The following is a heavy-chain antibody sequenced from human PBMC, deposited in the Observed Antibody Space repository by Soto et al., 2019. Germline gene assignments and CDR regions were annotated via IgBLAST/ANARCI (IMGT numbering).Heavy chain of an antibody. V-gene: IGHV3-20*04. Sequence: GGSLRLSCAVSGYSSDEYAMVWVRQAPGKGLEWVSTINWNGGATYYADSVQGRFTISRDSAKNSLYLQMNSLRAEDTALYYCARGPLSSSAWWYFDSWGQGTLVSVSS. J-gene: IGHJ4*02. CDR2: INWNGGAT. D-gene: IGHD6-19*01. CDR3: ARGPLSSSAWWYFDS. CDR1: GYSSDEYA.